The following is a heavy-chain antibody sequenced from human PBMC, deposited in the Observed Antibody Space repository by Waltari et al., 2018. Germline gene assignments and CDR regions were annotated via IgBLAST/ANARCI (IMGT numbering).Heavy chain of an antibody. J-gene: IGHJ4*02. V-gene: IGHV3-43*01. Sequence: EVQLVESGGVVVQPGGSLRLSCAASGFTFDDSTMHWVGQAPGKGLEWVSLISWDGGSTYYADSVKGRFTISRDNSKNALYLQMNSLRTEDTALYYCAKDSHTFLDYWGQGTLVTVSS. CDR2: ISWDGGST. CDR1: GFTFDDST. CDR3: AKDSHTFLDY. D-gene: IGHD2-2*02.